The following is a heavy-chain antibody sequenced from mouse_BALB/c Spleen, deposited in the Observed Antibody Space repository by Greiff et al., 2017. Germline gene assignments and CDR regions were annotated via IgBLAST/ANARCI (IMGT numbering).Heavy chain of an antibody. D-gene: IGHD1-1*01. CDR3: ARQDYGFAY. CDR1: GYTFTSYW. Sequence: QVQLQQSGAELVKPGASVKLSCKASGYTFTSYWMHWVKQRPGQGLEWIGEINPSNGRTNYNEKFKGKATLTSDKSSSTAYMELSSLTSEDSAVYYCARQDYGFAYWGQGTLVTVSA. J-gene: IGHJ3*01. V-gene: IGHV1S81*02. CDR2: INPSNGRT.